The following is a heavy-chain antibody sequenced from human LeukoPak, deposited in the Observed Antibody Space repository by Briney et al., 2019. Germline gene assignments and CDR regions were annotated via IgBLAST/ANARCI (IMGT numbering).Heavy chain of an antibody. Sequence: ASVKVSCKASGYTFTGYYMHWVRQAPGQGLEWMGWINPNSGGTNYAQKFQGRVTMTRDTSISTAYMELSRLRSDDTAVYYCAKNVRGYSGFVRRTYYYCMDVWGKGTTVTVSS. D-gene: IGHD5-12*01. J-gene: IGHJ6*03. CDR3: AKNVRGYSGFVRRTYYYCMDV. CDR1: GYTFTGYY. CDR2: INPNSGGT. V-gene: IGHV1-2*02.